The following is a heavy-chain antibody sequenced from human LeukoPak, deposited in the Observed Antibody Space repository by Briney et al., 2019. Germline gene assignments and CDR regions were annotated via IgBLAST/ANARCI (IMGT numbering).Heavy chain of an antibody. CDR3: ARQKTYYYDSSGYLYYFDY. J-gene: IGHJ4*02. D-gene: IGHD3-22*01. Sequence: GGSLRLSCAASGFTFDDYGMSWVRHAPGKGLEWVSGINWNGGSTGYAGSVKGRFTISRDNAKNSLYLQMNSLRAEDTALYYCARQKTYYYDSSGYLYYFDYWGQGTLVTVSS. V-gene: IGHV3-20*04. CDR1: GFTFDDYG. CDR2: INWNGGST.